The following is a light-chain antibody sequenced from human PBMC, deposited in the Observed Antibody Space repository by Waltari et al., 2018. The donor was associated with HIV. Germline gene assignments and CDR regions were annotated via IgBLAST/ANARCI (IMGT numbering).Light chain of an antibody. Sequence: QSVLTQPPSVSGAPGQRVTLSCTGGNSNIGTHEVHWYQQFPGTAPQLLIYNTNNRRSGVPDRFSGSKYGTSASLAITGLQADDEADYYCQSSDNTLSGSVFGEGTTLTVL. CDR1: NSNIGTHE. J-gene: IGLJ3*02. CDR3: QSSDNTLSGSV. CDR2: NTN. V-gene: IGLV1-40*01.